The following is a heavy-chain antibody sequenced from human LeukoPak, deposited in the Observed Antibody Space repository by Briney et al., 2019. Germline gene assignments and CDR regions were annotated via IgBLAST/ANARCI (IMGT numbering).Heavy chain of an antibody. CDR1: RFSLSSYN. CDR2: VSSDWGTT. Sequence: GGPLRLSCSASRFSLSSYNMHWVRQAPGEGLEFVSGVSSDWGTTDYADSARDRFTISRDNSKNTLYLQMSSLRAEDTDIYYCVRGLYGLGWDYWGPGTLVTVSS. CDR3: VRGLYGLGWDY. V-gene: IGHV3-64D*06. D-gene: IGHD3-10*01. J-gene: IGHJ4*02.